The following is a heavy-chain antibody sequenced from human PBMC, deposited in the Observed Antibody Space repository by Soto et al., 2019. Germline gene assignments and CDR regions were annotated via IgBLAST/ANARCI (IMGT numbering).Heavy chain of an antibody. CDR1: GGSISSCDYY. V-gene: IGHV4-30-4*01. D-gene: IGHD6-6*01. J-gene: IGHJ4*02. Sequence: PSETLSLTCTVSGGSISSCDYYWSWIRQPPGKGLEWIGYIYYSGSTYYNPSLKSRVTISVDTSKNQFSLKLSSVTAADTAVYYCARDSSSSSPVPFDYWGQGTLVTVSS. CDR2: IYYSGST. CDR3: ARDSSSSSPVPFDY.